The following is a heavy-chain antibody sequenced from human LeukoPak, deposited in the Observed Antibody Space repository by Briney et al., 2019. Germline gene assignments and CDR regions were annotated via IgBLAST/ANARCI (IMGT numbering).Heavy chain of an antibody. CDR3: ATRHHSRTYMVPLDS. Sequence: KPSETLSLTCAVYGVSISSDNWWTWVRQPPGKGLEWIGETHRSGDTKYSPSLNGRVTISMDNSKNQLSLNLISVTAADTAIYFCATRHHSRTYMVPLDSWGQGTLVTVSS. D-gene: IGHD3-10*01. CDR2: THRSGDT. V-gene: IGHV4/OR15-8*02. CDR1: GVSISSDNW. J-gene: IGHJ4*02.